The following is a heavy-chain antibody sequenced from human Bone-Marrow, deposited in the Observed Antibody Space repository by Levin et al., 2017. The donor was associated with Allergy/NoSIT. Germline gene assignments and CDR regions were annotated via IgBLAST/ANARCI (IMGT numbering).Heavy chain of an antibody. J-gene: IGHJ4*02. CDR2: IYYSGST. CDR3: ASNSPFSRGY. D-gene: IGHD2-21*01. Sequence: RSQTLSLTCTVSGGSVSSGSSYWTWIRQPPGKGLQWIGYIYYSGSTNYNPSLKSRVTMSVNTSKNQFSLRLSSVTAADTAVYYCASNSPFSRGYWGQGTLVTVSS. V-gene: IGHV4-61*01. CDR1: GGSVSSGSSY.